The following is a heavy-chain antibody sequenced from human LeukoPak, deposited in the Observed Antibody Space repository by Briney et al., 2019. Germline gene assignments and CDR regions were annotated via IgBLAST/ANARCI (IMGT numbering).Heavy chain of an antibody. CDR3: ARDLATVATPYFDY. Sequence: ASVKVSCKASGYTITSYGISWVRQAPGQGLECMGWISAYNGNTNYAQKLQGRVTMTTDTSTSTAYMELRSLRSDDTAVYYCARDLATVATPYFDYWGQGTLVTVSS. J-gene: IGHJ4*02. CDR1: GYTITSYG. D-gene: IGHD4-23*01. V-gene: IGHV1-18*01. CDR2: ISAYNGNT.